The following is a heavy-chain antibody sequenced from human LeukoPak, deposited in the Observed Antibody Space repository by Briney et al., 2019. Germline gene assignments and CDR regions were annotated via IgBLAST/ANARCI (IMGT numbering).Heavy chain of an antibody. CDR2: ISPSGGST. V-gene: IGHV1-46*01. D-gene: IGHD4-17*01. J-gene: IGHJ6*03. CDR3: ARTPLPTVTTGYYYYMDV. Sequence: ASVKVSCKASGYTFTSYYMHWLRQAPGQGLEWMGIISPSGGSTSYAQKFQGRVTMTRDTSTSTVYMELSSLRSEDTAVYYCARTPLPTVTTGYYYYMDVWGKGTTVTVSS. CDR1: GYTFTSYY.